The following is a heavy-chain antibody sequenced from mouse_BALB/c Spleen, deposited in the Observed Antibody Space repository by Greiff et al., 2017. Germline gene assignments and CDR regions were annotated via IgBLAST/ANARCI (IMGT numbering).Heavy chain of an antibody. J-gene: IGHJ4*01. D-gene: IGHD3-1*01. Sequence: EVQGVESGGGLVQPGGSLKLSCAASGFTFSSYTMSWVRQTPEKRLEWVAYISNGGGSTYYPDTVKGRFTISRDNAKNTLYLQMSSLKSEDTAMYYCARLGSGAMDYWGQGTSVTVSS. V-gene: IGHV5-12-2*01. CDR2: ISNGGGST. CDR3: ARLGSGAMDY. CDR1: GFTFSSYT.